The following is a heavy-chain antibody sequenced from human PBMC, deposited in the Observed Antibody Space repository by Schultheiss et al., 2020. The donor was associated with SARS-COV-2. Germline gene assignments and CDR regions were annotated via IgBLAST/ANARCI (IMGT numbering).Heavy chain of an antibody. J-gene: IGHJ2*01. D-gene: IGHD4-17*01. V-gene: IGHV3-53*01. CDR1: GFTFSSYS. CDR3: ARGTTVPWYFDL. Sequence: GESLKISCAASGFTFSSYSMSWVRQAPGKGLEWVSVIYSGGSTYYADSVKGRFTISRDNSKNTLYLQMNSLRAEDTAVYYCARGTTVPWYFDLWGRGTLVTVSS. CDR2: IYSGGST.